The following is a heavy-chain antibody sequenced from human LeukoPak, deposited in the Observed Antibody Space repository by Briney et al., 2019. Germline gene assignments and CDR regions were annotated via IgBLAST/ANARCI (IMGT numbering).Heavy chain of an antibody. CDR1: GYTLTELS. D-gene: IGHD3-9*01. CDR3: ATFALGAYFDWP. Sequence: APVKVSCKVSGYTLTELSMHWVRQAPGKGLEWMGGFDPEDGETIYAQKFQGRVTMTEDTSTDTAYMELSSLRSEDTAVYYCATFALGAYFDWPWGQGTLVTVSS. CDR2: FDPEDGET. V-gene: IGHV1-24*01. J-gene: IGHJ5*02.